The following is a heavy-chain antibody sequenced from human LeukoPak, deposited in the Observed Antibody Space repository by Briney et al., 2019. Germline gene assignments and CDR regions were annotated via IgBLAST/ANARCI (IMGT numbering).Heavy chain of an antibody. CDR3: AKDTRDYYDSSGYRHDAFDI. CDR1: GFTFSSFG. D-gene: IGHD3-22*01. J-gene: IGHJ3*02. CDR2: IRYDGNNK. V-gene: IGHV3-30*02. Sequence: GGSLRLSCAASGFTFSSFGMHWVRQAPGKGLEWVAFIRYDGNNKYYADSVKGRFTISRDNSKNTLYLQMNSLRAEDTAVYYCAKDTRDYYDSSGYRHDAFDIWGQGTMVTVSS.